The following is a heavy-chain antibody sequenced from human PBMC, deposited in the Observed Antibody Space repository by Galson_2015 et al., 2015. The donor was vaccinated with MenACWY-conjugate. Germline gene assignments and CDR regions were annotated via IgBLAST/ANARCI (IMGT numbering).Heavy chain of an antibody. CDR2: IVVGSGNT. CDR3: ASSLLWFGELFFEAHPFDP. Sequence: SVKVSCKASGFTFTSSAVQWVRQARGQRLEWIGWIVVGSGNTNYAQRFQERVTITRDMSASTAYMELSSLRSEDTAVYYCASSLLWFGELFFEAHPFDPWGQGTLVTVSS. D-gene: IGHD3-10*01. J-gene: IGHJ5*02. V-gene: IGHV1-58*01. CDR1: GFTFTSSA.